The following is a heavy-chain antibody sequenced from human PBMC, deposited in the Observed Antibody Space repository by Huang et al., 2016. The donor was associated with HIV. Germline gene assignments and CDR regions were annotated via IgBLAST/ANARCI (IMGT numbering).Heavy chain of an antibody. V-gene: IGHV1-18*04. J-gene: IGHJ4*02. CDR3: ARDATGYGTGWSTEFDY. D-gene: IGHD6-19*01. CDR2: IGPHSGKT. CDR1: GYTFDSYG. Sequence: HVQLVQSGADVKKPGASVKVSCKASGYTFDSYGINWVRQAPGQGLEWMGWIGPHSGKTNHPQKLPGRVTMTTATTTSTAYMELRILTSDDTAVYYCARDATGYGTGWSTEFDYWGQGTLVTVSS.